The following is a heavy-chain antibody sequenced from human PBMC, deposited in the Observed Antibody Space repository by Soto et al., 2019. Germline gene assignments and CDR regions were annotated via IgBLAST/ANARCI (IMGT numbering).Heavy chain of an antibody. V-gene: IGHV1-18*01. Sequence: ASVKVSCKASGYTFTSYGISWVRQAPGQGLEWMGWISAYNGNTNYAQKLQGRVTMTTDTSTSTAYMELRSLRSDDTAVYYCARDMLGYCSGGSCSMGSWFDPWGQGTLVTVSS. J-gene: IGHJ5*02. CDR1: GYTFTSYG. CDR2: ISAYNGNT. D-gene: IGHD2-15*01. CDR3: ARDMLGYCSGGSCSMGSWFDP.